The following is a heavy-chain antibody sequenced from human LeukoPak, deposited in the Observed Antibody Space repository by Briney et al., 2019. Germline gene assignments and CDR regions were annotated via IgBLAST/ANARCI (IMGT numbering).Heavy chain of an antibody. V-gene: IGHV1-46*01. Sequence: ASVKVSCKASGYTFTSYYMHWVRQAPGQGLEWMGIINPSTGSTSYAQKLQDRVTITRDTSTSTVYMELSSLRSEDTAVYYCTRGGSGSYLGVDDYWGQGTLVTVSS. CDR3: TRGGSGSYLGVDDY. CDR2: INPSTGST. CDR1: GYTFTSYY. J-gene: IGHJ4*02. D-gene: IGHD1-26*01.